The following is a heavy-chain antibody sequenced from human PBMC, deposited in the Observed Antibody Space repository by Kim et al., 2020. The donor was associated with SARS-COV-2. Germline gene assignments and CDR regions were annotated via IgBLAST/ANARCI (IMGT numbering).Heavy chain of an antibody. CDR2: ISSSSSYI. CDR1: GLTFSSYS. CDR3: ARDSKQLTFDY. V-gene: IGHV3-21*01. J-gene: IGHJ4*02. D-gene: IGHD6-6*01. Sequence: GGSLRLSCAASGLTFSSYSMNWVRQAPGKGLEWVSSISSSSSYIYYADSVKGRFTISRDNAKNSLYLQMNSLRAEDTAVYYCARDSKQLTFDYWGQGTLVTVSS.